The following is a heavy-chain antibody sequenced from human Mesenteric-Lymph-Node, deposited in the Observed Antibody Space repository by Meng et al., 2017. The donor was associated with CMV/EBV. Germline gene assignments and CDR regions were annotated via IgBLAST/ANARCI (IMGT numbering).Heavy chain of an antibody. J-gene: IGHJ4*02. V-gene: IGHV3-30*02. CDR1: GFTFSSYG. Sequence: GESLKISCAASGFTFSSYGMHWVRQAPGKGLEWVAFIRYDGSNKYYADSVKGRFTISRDNSKNTLYLQMNSLRAEDTAVYYCAKQHFQLGSGYFDYWGQGTLVTVSS. CDR2: IRYDGSNK. D-gene: IGHD7-27*01. CDR3: AKQHFQLGSGYFDY.